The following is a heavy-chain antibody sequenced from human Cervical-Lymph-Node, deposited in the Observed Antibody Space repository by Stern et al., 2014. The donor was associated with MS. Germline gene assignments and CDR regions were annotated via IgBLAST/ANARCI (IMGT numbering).Heavy chain of an antibody. V-gene: IGHV1-18*01. D-gene: IGHD4-11*01. CDR2: ISSYNGNT. J-gene: IGHJ4*02. Sequence: QVQLVQSGSEVRQPGASVRVSCKASGSTFTTPNYGIAWVREAPGRGLEWLGWISSYNGNTVYAQKLQDRVTMTTDTSTSTAYMELRSLRSDDTAFYYCARERLRDFNDYHFDSWGQGTLVTVSS. CDR3: ARERLRDFNDYHFDS. CDR1: GSTFTTPNYG.